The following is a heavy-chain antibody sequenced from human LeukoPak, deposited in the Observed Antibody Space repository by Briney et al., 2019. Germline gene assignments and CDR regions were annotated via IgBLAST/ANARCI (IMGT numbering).Heavy chain of an antibody. D-gene: IGHD3-9*01. V-gene: IGHV3-30*02. J-gene: IGHJ4*02. CDR2: IRYDESNK. CDR3: AKVSLTGTGPYYFDC. Sequence: GGSLSLSCATSGFTFSSYGMYWVRQAPGKGLEWLAFIRYDESNKYYTDSVKGRFTISRDNSKNTVYLQMNSLRAEDTAIYYCAKVSLTGTGPYYFDCWGQGTLVTVSS. CDR1: GFTFSSYG.